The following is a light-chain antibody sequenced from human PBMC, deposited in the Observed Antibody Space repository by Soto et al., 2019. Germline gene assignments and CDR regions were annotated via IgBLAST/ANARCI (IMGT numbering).Light chain of an antibody. CDR3: SSYTTSSTPV. J-gene: IGLJ3*02. V-gene: IGLV2-14*01. Sequence: QSVLTQPASVSGSPGQSITISCTGTISDVGGYNYVSWYQQHPGKVPKLMIYEVNNRPSGVSNRFSGSKSGNTASLTISGLQAEDEADYYCSSYTTSSTPVFGGGTKLTVL. CDR2: EVN. CDR1: ISDVGGYNY.